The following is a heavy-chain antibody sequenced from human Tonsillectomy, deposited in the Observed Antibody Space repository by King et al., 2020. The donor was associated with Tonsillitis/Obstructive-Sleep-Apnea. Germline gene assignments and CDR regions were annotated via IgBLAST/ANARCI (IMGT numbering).Heavy chain of an antibody. V-gene: IGHV1-2*02. CDR1: GYTFTGYY. D-gene: IGHD6-13*01. Sequence: QLVQSGAEVKKPGASVKVSCKASGYTFTGYYMHWVRQAPGQGLEWMGWINPNSGGTNYAQKFQGRVTMTRDTSISTAYMELSRLRSDDTAVYSCAGDGCGHIAAAGTLGWYFDLWGRGTLVTVSS. CDR3: AGDGCGHIAAAGTLGWYFDL. J-gene: IGHJ2*01. CDR2: INPNSGGT.